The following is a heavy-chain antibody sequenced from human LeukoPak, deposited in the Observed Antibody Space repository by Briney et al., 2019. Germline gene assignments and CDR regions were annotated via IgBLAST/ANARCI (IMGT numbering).Heavy chain of an antibody. CDR1: GFTFSTYD. CDR3: VVQSSGVVY. V-gene: IGHV3-13*04. Sequence: PGGSLRLSCAASGFTFSTYDMHWVRQATGKGLEWVSAIGPAGNTNYPGSVKGRFTISRENAKNSLYLQMNSLRVADTAVYYCVVQSSGVVYWGQGNLVTVSS. D-gene: IGHD1-1*01. CDR2: IGPAGNT. J-gene: IGHJ4*02.